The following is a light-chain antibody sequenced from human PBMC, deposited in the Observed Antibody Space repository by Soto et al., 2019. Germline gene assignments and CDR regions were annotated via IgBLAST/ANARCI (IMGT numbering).Light chain of an antibody. V-gene: IGLV2-23*02. J-gene: IGLJ2*01. CDR2: EVN. CDR3: CSYAGSRTVI. Sequence: QSVLTQPASVSGSPGQSITISCTGTSTDVGSYTLVSWYQQHAGQVPKLIIHEVNKRPSGVSSRFSGSKSGDTASLTISGLQAEDEADYYCCSYAGSRTVIFGGGTKVTVL. CDR1: STDVGSYTL.